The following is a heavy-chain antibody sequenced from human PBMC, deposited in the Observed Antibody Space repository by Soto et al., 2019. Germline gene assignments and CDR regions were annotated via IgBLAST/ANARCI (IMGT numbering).Heavy chain of an antibody. CDR2: INHSGST. CDR3: ARDILDWCGAHRNWFDP. V-gene: IGHV4-34*01. Sequence: PSETLSLTCAVYGGSFSGYYWSWIRQPPGKGLEWIGEINHSGSTNYNPSLKSRVTISVDTSKNQFSLKLSSVTAADTAVYYCARDILDWCGAHRNWFDPWGQGALVTVSS. CDR1: GGSFSGYY. J-gene: IGHJ5*02. D-gene: IGHD3-9*01.